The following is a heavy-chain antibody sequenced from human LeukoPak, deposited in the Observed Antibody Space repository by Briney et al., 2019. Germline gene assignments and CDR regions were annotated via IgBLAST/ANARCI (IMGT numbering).Heavy chain of an antibody. V-gene: IGHV5-51*01. D-gene: IGHD3-22*01. J-gene: IGHJ3*02. CDR3: ARDRGYDSSGYYYVYDAFDI. Sequence: GESLKISCKGSGYSFTSYWIGWVRQMPGKGLEWMGIIYPGDSDTRYSPSFQGQVTISADKSISTAYLPWSSLKASDTAMYYCARDRGYDSSGYYYVYDAFDIWGQGTMVTVSS. CDR2: IYPGDSDT. CDR1: GYSFTSYW.